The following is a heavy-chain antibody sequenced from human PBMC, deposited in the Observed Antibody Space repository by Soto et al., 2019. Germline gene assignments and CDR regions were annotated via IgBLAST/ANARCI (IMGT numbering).Heavy chain of an antibody. CDR2: IYPGDSDT. D-gene: IGHD2-2*01. CDR1: GYSFTSYW. Sequence: GESLKISCKGSGYSFTSYWIGWVRQMPGKGLEWMGIIYPGDSDTRYSPSFQGQVTISADKSISTAYLQWSSLKASDTAMYYCARLAGASAYCSSTSCYDYFDYWGQGTLVTVSS. CDR3: ARLAGASAYCSSTSCYDYFDY. V-gene: IGHV5-51*01. J-gene: IGHJ4*02.